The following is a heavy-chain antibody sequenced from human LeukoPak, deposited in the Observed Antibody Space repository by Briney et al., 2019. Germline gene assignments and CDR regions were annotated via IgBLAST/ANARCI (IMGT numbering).Heavy chain of an antibody. V-gene: IGHV4-34*01. J-gene: IGHJ4*02. CDR3: AGNPGRIAAGYYFDY. CDR2: INHSGST. D-gene: IGHD6-13*01. Sequence: SETLSLTCAVYGGSFSGYYWSWIRQPPGKGLEWIGEINHSGSTNYNPSLKSRVTISVDTSKNQFSLKLSSVTAADTAVYYCAGNPGRIAAGYYFDYWGQGTLVTVSS. CDR1: GGSFSGYY.